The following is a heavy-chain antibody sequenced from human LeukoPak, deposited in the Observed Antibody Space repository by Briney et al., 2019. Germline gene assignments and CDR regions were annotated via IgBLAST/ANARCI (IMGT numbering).Heavy chain of an antibody. CDR1: VFTFSSYI. CDR2: ISSSSSTI. CDR3: ARRYCSSTSCYTDY. V-gene: IGHV3-48*02. Sequence: GGSLRLSCSASVFTFSSYIMNWVRQAPGKGLEWVSYISSSSSTIYYADSVKGRFTISRDNAKNSLYLQMNGLRDEDTAVYYCARRYCSSTSCYTDYWGQGTLVTVSS. D-gene: IGHD2-2*02. J-gene: IGHJ4*02.